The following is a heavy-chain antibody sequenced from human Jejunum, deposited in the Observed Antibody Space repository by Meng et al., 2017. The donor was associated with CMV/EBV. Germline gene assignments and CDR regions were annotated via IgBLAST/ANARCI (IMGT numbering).Heavy chain of an antibody. V-gene: IGHV4-61*01. D-gene: IGHD1-26*01. Sequence: SVSSGSYFWSWIRQPPGRGLEWIGYVEYTGSTNYNPSLKSRVIISVDTSKNQFSLKLRSVSAADTAVYYCARGEKRSQYYYGLDVWGQGTTVTVSS. J-gene: IGHJ6*02. CDR3: ARGEKRSQYYYGLDV. CDR2: VEYTGST. CDR1: SVSSGSYF.